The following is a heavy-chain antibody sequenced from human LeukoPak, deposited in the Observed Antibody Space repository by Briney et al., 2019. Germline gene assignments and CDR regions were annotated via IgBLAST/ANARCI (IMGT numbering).Heavy chain of an antibody. Sequence: GTLSLTCAVSGGSISSSNWWSWVRPPPGKGLEWVSAISGSGGSTYYADSVKGRFTISRDNSKNTLYLQVSSLRAEDAAVYYCARVLYNGGYIQYWGQGTLVTVSS. CDR1: GGSISSSN. CDR3: ARVLYNGGYIQY. V-gene: IGHV3-23*01. CDR2: ISGSGGST. D-gene: IGHD2-2*02. J-gene: IGHJ1*01.